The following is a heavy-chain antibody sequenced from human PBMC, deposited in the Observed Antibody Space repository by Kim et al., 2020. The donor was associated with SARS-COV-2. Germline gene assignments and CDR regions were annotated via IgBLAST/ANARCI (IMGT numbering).Heavy chain of an antibody. D-gene: IGHD3-22*01. CDR2: INPSGGST. J-gene: IGHJ4*02. Sequence: ASVKVSCKASGYTFTSYYMHWVRQAPGQGLEWMGIINPSGGSTSYAQKFQGRVTMTRDTSTSTVYMELSSLRSEDTAVYYCARDATYYDSSGPGRAGYFDYWGQGTLVTVSS. CDR1: GYTFTSYY. V-gene: IGHV1-46*01. CDR3: ARDATYYDSSGPGRAGYFDY.